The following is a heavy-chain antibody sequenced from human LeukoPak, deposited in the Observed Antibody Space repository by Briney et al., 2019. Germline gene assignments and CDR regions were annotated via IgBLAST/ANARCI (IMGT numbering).Heavy chain of an antibody. CDR3: ARNYDILTAYYGMDV. CDR2: INTNTGNP. J-gene: IGHJ6*02. CDR1: ESTFTPFA. Sequence: GASVKVSGKASESTFTPFALIWWGRPPGQGLGGRGGINTNTGNPTYAQGFTGRFVFSLDTSVSTAYLQISSLKAEDTAVYYCARNYDILTAYYGMDVWGQGTTVTVSS. D-gene: IGHD3-9*01. V-gene: IGHV7-4-1*02.